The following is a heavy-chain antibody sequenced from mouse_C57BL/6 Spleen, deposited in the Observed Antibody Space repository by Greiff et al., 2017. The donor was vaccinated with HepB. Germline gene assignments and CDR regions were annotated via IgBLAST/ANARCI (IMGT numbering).Heavy chain of an antibody. V-gene: IGHV1-5*01. CDR1: GYTFTSYW. CDR3: TRSYYGSSYEAMDY. J-gene: IGHJ4*01. CDR2: IYPGNSDT. Sequence: EVQLQQSGTALARPGASVMMSCKTSGYTFTSYWMHWVKQRPGQGLEWIGAIYPGNSDTSYNQKFKGKAKLTAVTSASTAYMELSSLTNEDSAVYYCTRSYYGSSYEAMDYWGQGTSVTVSS. D-gene: IGHD1-1*01.